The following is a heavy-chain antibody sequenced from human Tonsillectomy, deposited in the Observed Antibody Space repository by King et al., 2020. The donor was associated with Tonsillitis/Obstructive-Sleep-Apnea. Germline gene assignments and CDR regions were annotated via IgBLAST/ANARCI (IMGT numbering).Heavy chain of an antibody. CDR1: GGSFGSGGYY. CDR2: IYYSGDT. Sequence: VQLQESGPGLVKPSQTLSLTCTVSGGSFGSGGYYWSWIRQRPGKGLEWVAYIYYSGDTYYNPSLKSRVSMSVDTSKNQFSLNLTSVTAADTAVYYCARRTMTTPYWYFDLWGKGTTVTVSS. V-gene: IGHV4-31*03. J-gene: IGHJ6*04. D-gene: IGHD4-17*01. CDR3: ARRTMTTPYWYFDL.